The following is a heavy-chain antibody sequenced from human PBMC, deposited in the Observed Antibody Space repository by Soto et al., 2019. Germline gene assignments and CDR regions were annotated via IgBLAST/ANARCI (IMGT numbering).Heavy chain of an antibody. CDR3: ARDHIDGWKFDY. Sequence: GGSLRLSCAASGFTFTRYSMNWVRQAPGKGLEWVSSISSTTNYIYYADSMKGRFTVSRDNAKNSFYLQMNSLRAEDTAVYYCARDHIDGWKFDYWGRGTLVTVSS. CDR1: GFTFTRYS. J-gene: IGHJ4*02. D-gene: IGHD6-19*01. CDR2: ISSTTNYI. V-gene: IGHV3-21*01.